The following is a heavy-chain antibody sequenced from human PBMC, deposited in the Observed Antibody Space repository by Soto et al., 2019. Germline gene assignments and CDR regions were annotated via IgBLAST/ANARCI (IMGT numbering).Heavy chain of an antibody. Sequence: SETLSLTCTVSGDSISSTYWSWVRQPAGRGLEWIGRIYSSGSNNYNPSPESRVTMSLDTSKNQFSLTLRSVTAADTAVYFCARGYESGYTFGHDLWGQGTLVTVSS. V-gene: IGHV4-4*07. CDR2: IYSSGSN. J-gene: IGHJ5*02. D-gene: IGHD3-3*01. CDR1: GDSISSTY. CDR3: ARGYESGYTFGHDL.